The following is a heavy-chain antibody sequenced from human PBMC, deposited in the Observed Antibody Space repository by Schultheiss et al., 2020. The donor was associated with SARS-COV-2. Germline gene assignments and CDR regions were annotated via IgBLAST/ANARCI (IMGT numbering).Heavy chain of an antibody. V-gene: IGHV4-4*02. J-gene: IGHJ6*02. CDR2: IYHSGST. CDR1: GGSISSSNW. Sequence: GSLRLSCAVSGGSISSSNWWSWVRQPPGKGLEWIGEIYHSGSTNYNPSLKSRVTISVDKSKNQFSLQLNSVTPEDTAVYYCASEQWLGYYYYGMDVWGQGTTVTVSS. CDR3: ASEQWLGYYYYGMDV. D-gene: IGHD6-19*01.